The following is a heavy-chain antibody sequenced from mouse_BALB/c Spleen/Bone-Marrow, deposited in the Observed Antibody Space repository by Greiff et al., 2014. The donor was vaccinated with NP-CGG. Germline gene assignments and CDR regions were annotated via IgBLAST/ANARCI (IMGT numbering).Heavy chain of an antibody. D-gene: IGHD4-1*01. CDR1: GYSITSYYS. CDR3: ARFAGTPYTMDY. CDR2: IHYSGTT. Sequence: EVKLQESGPDLVKPSQSLSLTCTVTGYSITSYYSWHWIRQFPGNKLEWMGYIHYSGTTVYNPSLKSRISTTRDTSNNQFFLQLNSVTTEDTATYYCARFAGTPYTMDYWGQGTSVTVSS. V-gene: IGHV3-1*02. J-gene: IGHJ4*01.